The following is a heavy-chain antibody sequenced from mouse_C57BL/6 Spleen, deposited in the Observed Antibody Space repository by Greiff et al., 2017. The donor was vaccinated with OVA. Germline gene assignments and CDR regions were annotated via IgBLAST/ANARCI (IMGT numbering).Heavy chain of an antibody. CDR3: ARGGNYGGLYAMDY. CDR2: IHPNSGST. Sequence: QVQLQQPGAELVKPGASVKLSCKASGYTFTSYWMHWVKQRPGQGLEWIGMIHPNSGSTNYNEKFKSKATLTVDKSSSTAYMQLSSLTSEDSAVYYCARGGNYGGLYAMDYWGQGTSVTVSS. D-gene: IGHD2-1*01. V-gene: IGHV1-64*01. CDR1: GYTFTSYW. J-gene: IGHJ4*01.